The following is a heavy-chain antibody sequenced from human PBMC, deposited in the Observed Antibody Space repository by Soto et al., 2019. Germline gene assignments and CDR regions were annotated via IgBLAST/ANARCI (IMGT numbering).Heavy chain of an antibody. J-gene: IGHJ5*02. CDR1: GLTFCSYA. CDR2: ISYDGSNK. CDR3: ARGGEWLVPGVYRWFDP. D-gene: IGHD6-19*01. V-gene: IGHV3-30-3*01. Sequence: PGGSLRLSCSASGLTFCSYAMHWVRKNPGKGLEWVAVISYDGSNKYYADSVKGRFTISRDNSKNTLYLQMNSLRAEDTAVYYCARGGEWLVPGVYRWFDPWGQGTLVTVSS.